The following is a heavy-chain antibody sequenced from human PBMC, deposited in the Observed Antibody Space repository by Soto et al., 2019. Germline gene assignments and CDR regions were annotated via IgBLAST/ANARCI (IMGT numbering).Heavy chain of an antibody. Sequence: QLVETGGGLIQPGTSLTLSCAASGFSVSRNYMTWVRQVPGKGLEWVSFVYSGGATFYAVSVKGRFILSRDDSQNTMYLQMNNLRAEDTAVYYCARVPGRLWGRGTLVTVAS. D-gene: IGHD3-10*01. CDR1: GFSVSRNY. J-gene: IGHJ4*02. V-gene: IGHV3-53*02. CDR3: ARVPGRL. CDR2: VYSGGAT.